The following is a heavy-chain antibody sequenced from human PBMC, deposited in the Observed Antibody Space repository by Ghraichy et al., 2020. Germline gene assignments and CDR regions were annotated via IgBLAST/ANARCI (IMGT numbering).Heavy chain of an antibody. CDR2: ISRGGDDI. CDR3: ARQGPGGGLASYPFDY. V-gene: IGHV3-23*01. J-gene: IGHJ4*02. CDR1: GFTFTNYA. Sequence: GGSLRLSCGVSGFTFTNYAMTWVRQAPGKGLEWVASISRGGDDIYYDDSVKGRFTTSRDNSKNTLYLQMNSLRAEDTAVYYCARQGPGGGLASYPFDYSGQGTLVTVSS. D-gene: IGHD6-19*01.